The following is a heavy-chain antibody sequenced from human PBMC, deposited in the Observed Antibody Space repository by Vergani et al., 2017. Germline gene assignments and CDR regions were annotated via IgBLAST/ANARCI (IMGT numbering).Heavy chain of an antibody. CDR3: ARDTIVVVEAATGRYYYYGMDV. D-gene: IGHD2-15*01. V-gene: IGHV3-7*01. Sequence: EVQLVESGGGLVQPGGSLRLSCAASGFTFSSYWMSWVRQAPGKGLEWVANIKQDGSEKYYVDSGKGRFTISRDNAKNSLYLQMNSLRAEDTAVYYCARDTIVVVEAATGRYYYYGMDVWGQGPTVTVSS. J-gene: IGHJ6*02. CDR1: GFTFSSYW. CDR2: IKQDGSEK.